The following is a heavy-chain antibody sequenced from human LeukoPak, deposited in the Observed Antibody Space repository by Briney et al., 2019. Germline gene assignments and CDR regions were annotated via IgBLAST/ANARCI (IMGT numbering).Heavy chain of an antibody. D-gene: IGHD2-2*01. CDR1: GFNFRSYG. CDR3: ARQNGEVVPLGIGDEAYFDS. J-gene: IGHJ4*02. V-gene: IGHV3-33*01. CDR2: IWFDGKRR. Sequence: GRSLRLSCAASGFNFRSYGMHWVRQAPGKGLEWVAVIWFDGKRRHYIDSVKGRFTISRDNSKNTLYLQMNSLRAEDTAVYYCARQNGEVVPLGIGDEAYFDSWGQGTLVTVSS.